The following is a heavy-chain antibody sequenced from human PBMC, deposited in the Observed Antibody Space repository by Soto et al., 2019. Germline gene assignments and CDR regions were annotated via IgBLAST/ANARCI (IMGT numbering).Heavy chain of an antibody. CDR2: INTDGSVT. J-gene: IGHJ4*02. CDR1: GFTFSNFW. V-gene: IGHV3-74*01. CDR3: ARQTGLGETNY. Sequence: GGSLRLSCAGSGFTFSNFWMHWVRQAPGKGLVWVARINTDGSVTSHADSVKGRFTISRDNAKSTLYLQMNSLREEDSAMYYCARQTGLGETNYWGRGTLVTVSS. D-gene: IGHD1-26*01.